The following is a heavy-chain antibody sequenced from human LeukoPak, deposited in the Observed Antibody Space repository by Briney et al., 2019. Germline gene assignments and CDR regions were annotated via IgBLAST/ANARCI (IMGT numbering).Heavy chain of an antibody. D-gene: IGHD3-22*01. CDR3: ARHHSAYDSSGYYLGFDAFDI. CDR1: GDSISSGDYY. J-gene: IGHJ3*02. V-gene: IGHV4-61*02. Sequence: SETLSLTCTVSGDSISSGDYYWSWIRQPAGKGLEWIGRIYTSGSTYYNPSLKSRVTISVDTSKNQFSLKLSSVTAADTAVYYCARHHSAYDSSGYYLGFDAFDIWGQGTMVTVSS. CDR2: IYTSGST.